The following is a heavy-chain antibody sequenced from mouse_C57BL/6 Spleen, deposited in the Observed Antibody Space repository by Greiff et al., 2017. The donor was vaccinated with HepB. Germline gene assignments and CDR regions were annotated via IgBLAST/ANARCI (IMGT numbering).Heavy chain of an antibody. J-gene: IGHJ1*03. Sequence: QVQLQQPGAELVKPGASVKLSCKASGYTFTSYWMHWVKQRPGRGLEWIGRIDPNSGGTKYNEKFKSKATLTVDKPSSTAYMQLSSLTSEDSAVYYCSRPAYGSSYYWYFDVWGTGTTVTVSS. V-gene: IGHV1-72*01. D-gene: IGHD1-1*01. CDR2: IDPNSGGT. CDR3: SRPAYGSSYYWYFDV. CDR1: GYTFTSYW.